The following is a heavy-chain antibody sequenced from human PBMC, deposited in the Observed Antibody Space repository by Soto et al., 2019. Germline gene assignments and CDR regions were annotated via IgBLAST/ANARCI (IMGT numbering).Heavy chain of an antibody. D-gene: IGHD2-2*02. Sequence: KSSETLSLTCTVSGGSISSGGYYWSWIRQHPGKGLEWIGYIYYSGSTYYNPSLKSRVTISVDTSKNQFSLKLSSVTAADTAVYYCASVTRTWISTSGYRFYSGMDVWGQGSTVTIS. V-gene: IGHV4-31*03. CDR3: ASVTRTWISTSGYRFYSGMDV. CDR1: GGSISSGGYY. J-gene: IGHJ6*02. CDR2: IYYSGST.